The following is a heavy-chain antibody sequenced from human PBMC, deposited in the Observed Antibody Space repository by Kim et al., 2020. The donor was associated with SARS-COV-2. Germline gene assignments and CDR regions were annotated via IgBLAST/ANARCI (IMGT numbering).Heavy chain of an antibody. D-gene: IGHD6-13*01. Sequence: YAASGKGPFTIPRDNSKNTLYLQRNSLGAEDTAVYYCAKGGIAAAGLFDYWGQGTLVTVSS. CDR3: AKGGIAAAGLFDY. J-gene: IGHJ4*02. V-gene: IGHV3-23*01.